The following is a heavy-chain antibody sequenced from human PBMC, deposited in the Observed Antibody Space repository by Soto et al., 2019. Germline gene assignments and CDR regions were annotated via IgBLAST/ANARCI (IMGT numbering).Heavy chain of an antibody. V-gene: IGHV1-69*02. CDR1: GGTFGNYP. CDR3: ATDYRDGYNIPFDY. D-gene: IGHD5-12*01. J-gene: IGHJ4*02. Sequence: VQLVQSGAEVKQPGSSVKVSCKTSGGTFGNYPINWVRQAPEQGLEWMGRVIPILGMGSYAQKFQGRVTITADRSTSTAYMDLISLRSDDTAVYYCATDYRDGYNIPFDYWGQGTLVTVSS. CDR2: VIPILGMG.